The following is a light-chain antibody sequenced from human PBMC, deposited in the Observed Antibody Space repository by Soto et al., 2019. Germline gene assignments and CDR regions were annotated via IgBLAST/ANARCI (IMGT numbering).Light chain of an antibody. CDR3: QQYGGSPRT. Sequence: EIVLTQSPGTLSLSPGERATLSCRASQSVSSNYLAWYQQKSGQAPRLLIYGASSRATGIPDRFSGSGSGTDFTLTISRLEPEDFAVYYCQQYGGSPRTVGQGNQVEI. V-gene: IGKV3-20*01. CDR1: QSVSSNY. CDR2: GAS. J-gene: IGKJ1*01.